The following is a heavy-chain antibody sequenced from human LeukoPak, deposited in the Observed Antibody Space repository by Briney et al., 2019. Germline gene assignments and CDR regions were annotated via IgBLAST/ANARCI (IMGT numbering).Heavy chain of an antibody. CDR3: ARVVVVVPAAMSQGWFDP. Sequence: GASVKVSCKASGYTFTSYAMHWVRQAPGQRLEWMGWINAGNGNTKYSQKLQGRVTMTTDTSTSTAYMELRSLRSDDTAVYYCARVVVVVPAAMSQGWFDPWGQGTLVTVSS. V-gene: IGHV1-3*01. J-gene: IGHJ5*02. CDR2: INAGNGNT. CDR1: GYTFTSYA. D-gene: IGHD2-2*01.